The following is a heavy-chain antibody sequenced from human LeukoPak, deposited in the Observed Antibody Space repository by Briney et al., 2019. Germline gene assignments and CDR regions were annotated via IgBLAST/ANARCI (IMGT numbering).Heavy chain of an antibody. CDR3: ARDFPRDYDILTGYYMAGWFDP. CDR1: LYTFTSYG. V-gene: IGHV1-18*01. CDR2: ISAYNVNT. J-gene: IGHJ5*02. D-gene: IGHD3-9*01. Sequence: ASVKVSCKASLYTFTSYGISGVRQAPGQGLEWMGWISAYNVNTNDAQKRQGRVTMTTATSTSTAYMELRSLRSDDTAVYYCARDFPRDYDILTGYYMAGWFDPWGQGTLVTVSS.